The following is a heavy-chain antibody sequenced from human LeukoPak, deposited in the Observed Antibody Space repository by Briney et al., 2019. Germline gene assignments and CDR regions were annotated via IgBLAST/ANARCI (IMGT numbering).Heavy chain of an antibody. CDR3: ARQKGNIVVVTAILLHFDY. CDR1: GGSISSSSYY. D-gene: IGHD2-21*02. J-gene: IGHJ4*02. V-gene: IGHV4-39*07. CDR2: IYYSGST. Sequence: SETLSLTCTVSGGSISSSSYYWGWIRQPPGKGLEWIGSIYYSGSTYYNPSLKSRVTMSVDTSKNQFSLKLSSVTAADTAVYYCARQKGNIVVVTAILLHFDYWGQGTLVTVSS.